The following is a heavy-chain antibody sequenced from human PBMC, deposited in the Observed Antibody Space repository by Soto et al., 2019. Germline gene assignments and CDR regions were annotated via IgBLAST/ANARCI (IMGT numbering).Heavy chain of an antibody. Sequence: VGSLRLSCAASGFTFSSYWMSWVRQAPGKGLEWVANIKQDGSEKYYVDSVKGRFTISRDNAKNSLYLQMNSLRAEDTAVYYCASNGYDILTGYLDAFDIWGQGTMVTVSS. J-gene: IGHJ3*02. CDR2: IKQDGSEK. CDR3: ASNGYDILTGYLDAFDI. V-gene: IGHV3-7*03. D-gene: IGHD3-9*01. CDR1: GFTFSSYW.